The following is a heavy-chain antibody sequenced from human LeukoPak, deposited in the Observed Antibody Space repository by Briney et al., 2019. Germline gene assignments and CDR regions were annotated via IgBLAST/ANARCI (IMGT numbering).Heavy chain of an antibody. CDR1: GGSISSYY. J-gene: IGHJ4*02. CDR2: FYYSEST. V-gene: IGHV4-59*01. CDR3: AGGSGWLDY. Sequence: SGTLSLTCTVSGGSISSYYWSWIRPPPGKGLEWIGYFYYSESTNYSPSPKSRVTISVDTSKNQFSLKLNAVAAADTAVYYCAGGSGWLDYWGQGTLVTVSS. D-gene: IGHD6-19*01.